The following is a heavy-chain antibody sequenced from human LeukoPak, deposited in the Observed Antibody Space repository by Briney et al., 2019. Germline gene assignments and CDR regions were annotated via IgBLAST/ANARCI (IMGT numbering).Heavy chain of an antibody. Sequence: GGSLRLLCAASGFTFRSYAMRWVPHARGEGLEGVSGISGSGGSKSYADSGKGRLTVSRNNSSTARYLQMNSLRVEDRAVYYCPKVFRVGELLGWSDWGQGTLVTVSS. D-gene: IGHD1-26*01. CDR3: PKVFRVGELLGWSD. CDR2: ISGSGGSK. J-gene: IGHJ4*02. CDR1: GFTFRSYA. V-gene: IGHV3-23*01.